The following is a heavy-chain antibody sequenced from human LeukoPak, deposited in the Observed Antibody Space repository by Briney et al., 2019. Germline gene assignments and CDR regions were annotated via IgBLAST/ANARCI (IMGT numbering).Heavy chain of an antibody. D-gene: IGHD4-23*01. CDR1: GSTFTISG. V-gene: IGHV1-18*01. CDR2: IIAYNGNT. J-gene: IGHJ5*02. Sequence: SSENLSFTCSGSTFTISGSSWVRDCPRQRPEWMLEIIAYNGNTNYGQKLQGRGTMTTDTPTSTAYMELRSLRSDDTAVYYCARLVTEGGGDYNWFDPWGQGTLVTVSS. CDR3: ARLVTEGGGDYNWFDP.